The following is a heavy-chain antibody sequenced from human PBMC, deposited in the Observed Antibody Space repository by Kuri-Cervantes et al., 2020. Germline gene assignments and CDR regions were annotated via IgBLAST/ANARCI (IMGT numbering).Heavy chain of an antibody. Sequence: GGSLRLSCVVSGFTFSNHWMSWVRQGPGKGLEWVASIKEDGSENSYVDPVKGRFTISRDNAKNSLYLQMNSLRVEDTAVYYCVRDQDIVVVSIGNYDAFDLWGQGTLVTVSS. CDR2: IKEDGSEN. V-gene: IGHV3-7*01. CDR3: VRDQDIVVVSIGNYDAFDL. D-gene: IGHD2-2*01. CDR1: GFTFSNHW. J-gene: IGHJ3*01.